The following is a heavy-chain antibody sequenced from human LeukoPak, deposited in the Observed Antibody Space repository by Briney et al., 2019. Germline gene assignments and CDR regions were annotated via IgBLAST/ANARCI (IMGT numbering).Heavy chain of an antibody. J-gene: IGHJ6*02. Sequence: PGGSLRLSCAASGFTFSSYAMSWVRQAPGKGLEWVSAISGSGGSTYYADSVKGRFTISRDNSKNTLYLQMNSLRAEDTAVYYCAKIVTGYSYYYYGMDVWGQGTTVTVSS. V-gene: IGHV3-23*01. CDR2: ISGSGGST. D-gene: IGHD3-9*01. CDR1: GFTFSSYA. CDR3: AKIVTGYSYYYYGMDV.